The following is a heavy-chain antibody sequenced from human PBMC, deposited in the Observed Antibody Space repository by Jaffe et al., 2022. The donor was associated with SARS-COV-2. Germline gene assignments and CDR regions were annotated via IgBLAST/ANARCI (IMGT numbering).Heavy chain of an antibody. V-gene: IGHV4-34*02. CDR2: INHSGST. CDR3: ARWKQYRNGYDF. D-gene: IGHD4-4*01. Sequence: QVQLQQWGAGLLKPSETLSLTCAVYGGSFSGYYWSWIRQPPGKGLEWIGEINHSGSTNYGPSLKSRVTISVDTSKNQFSLKLSSATAADTAVYYCARWKQYRNGYDFWGQGTLVTISS. J-gene: IGHJ4*02. CDR1: GGSFSGYY.